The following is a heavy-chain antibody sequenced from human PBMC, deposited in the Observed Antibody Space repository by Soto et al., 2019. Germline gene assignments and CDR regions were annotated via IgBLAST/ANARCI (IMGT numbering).Heavy chain of an antibody. CDR1: GGTFSSYT. CDR2: IIPILGIA. D-gene: IGHD3-3*01. J-gene: IGHJ5*02. CDR3: ARVEYLDFWSGPLGFDP. V-gene: IGHV1-69*02. Sequence: GASVKVSCKASGGTFSSYTISWVRQAPGQGLEWMGRIIPILGIANYAQKFQGRVTITADKSTSTAYMELSSLRSEDTAVYYCARVEYLDFWSGPLGFDPWGQGTLVTVSS.